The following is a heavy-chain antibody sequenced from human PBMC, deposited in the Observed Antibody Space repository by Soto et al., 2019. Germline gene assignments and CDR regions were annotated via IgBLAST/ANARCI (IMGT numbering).Heavy chain of an antibody. J-gene: IGHJ6*02. CDR3: ARAEVLTGYYFHYGMDV. D-gene: IGHD3-9*01. V-gene: IGHV3-7*05. Sequence: GGSLRLSCAASGFTFSSYWMSWVRQAPGKGLEWVANIKEDGGEKYYVDSVKGRFTISRDNARSSLYLQMNGLRAEDTAVYYCARAEVLTGYYFHYGMDVWGQGTTVTVSS. CDR1: GFTFSSYW. CDR2: IKEDGGEK.